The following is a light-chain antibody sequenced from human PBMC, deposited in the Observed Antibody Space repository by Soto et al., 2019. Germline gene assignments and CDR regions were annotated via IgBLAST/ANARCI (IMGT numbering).Light chain of an antibody. CDR1: QSVSSN. J-gene: IGKJ1*01. Sequence: EIVMTQSPATLSVSPGERATLSCRASQSVSSNLAWYQQKPGQAPRLLMYGASTRATGVPARFSGSGSGTEFTLTISGLQSEDFAVYYCQQYTFWPPWTFGQGTKVEI. CDR2: GAS. CDR3: QQYTFWPPWT. V-gene: IGKV3-15*01.